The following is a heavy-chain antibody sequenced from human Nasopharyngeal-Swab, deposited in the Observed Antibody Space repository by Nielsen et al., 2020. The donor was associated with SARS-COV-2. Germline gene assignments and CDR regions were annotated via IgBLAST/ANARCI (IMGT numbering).Heavy chain of an antibody. CDR2: IRSKGYGGTA. Sequence: GESLKISCAASGFTIANYAMSWVRQAPGKGLEWVGFIRSKGYGGTAEYAASVSGRFTISRDDSKSVAYLQMNSLKTEDTAVYYCTRGPSSGRLLDWGQGTLVTVSS. D-gene: IGHD3-22*01. V-gene: IGHV3-49*04. CDR3: TRGPSSGRLLD. J-gene: IGHJ4*02. CDR1: GFTIANYA.